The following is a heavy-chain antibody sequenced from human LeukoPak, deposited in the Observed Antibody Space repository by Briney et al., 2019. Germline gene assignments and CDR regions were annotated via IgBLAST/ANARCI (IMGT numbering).Heavy chain of an antibody. Sequence: PGGSLRLPCAASGFIFSSYEMNWVRQAPGKGLEWVSHISSSGSTTHYADSVKGRFTIIRDNSKNSLYLQMNSLRAEDTAIYYCARDQGTAIGSYYFDFWGQGTLVTVSS. V-gene: IGHV3-48*03. CDR1: GFIFSSYE. CDR2: ISSSGSTT. J-gene: IGHJ4*02. D-gene: IGHD2-2*02. CDR3: ARDQGTAIGSYYFDF.